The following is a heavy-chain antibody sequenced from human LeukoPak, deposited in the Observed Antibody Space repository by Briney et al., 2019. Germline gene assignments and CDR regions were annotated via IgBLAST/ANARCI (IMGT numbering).Heavy chain of an antibody. CDR2: ISAYNGNT. CDR1: GYTFTSYG. CDR3: ARGGYSSSWYLPSHYDYYYYYMDV. Sequence: GASVKVSCKASGYTFTSYGISWVRQAPGQGLEWMGWISAYNGNTNYAQKLQGRVTMTTDTSTSTAYMELRSLRSDDTAVYYCARGGYSSSWYLPSHYDYYYYYMDVWGKGTTVTVSS. D-gene: IGHD6-13*01. V-gene: IGHV1-18*01. J-gene: IGHJ6*03.